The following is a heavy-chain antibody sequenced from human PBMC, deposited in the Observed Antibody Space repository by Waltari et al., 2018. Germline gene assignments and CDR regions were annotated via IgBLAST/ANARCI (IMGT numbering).Heavy chain of an antibody. Sequence: EVPLVESGGGLVQPGGSLSLSCAASGFTFSCYWMSWVRQAPGKGLEWVANIRPDGNEKYYVDSVKGRLTISRDNAKNSLYLQMNSLRVEDTAVYFCARDPSYGAIDYWGQGTLVTVSS. CDR2: IRPDGNEK. D-gene: IGHD4-17*01. V-gene: IGHV3-7*01. J-gene: IGHJ4*02. CDR3: ARDPSYGAIDY. CDR1: GFTFSCYW.